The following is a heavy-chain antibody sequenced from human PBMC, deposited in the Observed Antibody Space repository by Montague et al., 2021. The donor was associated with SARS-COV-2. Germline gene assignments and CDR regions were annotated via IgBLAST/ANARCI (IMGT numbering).Heavy chain of an antibody. J-gene: IGHJ6*02. Sequence: LSFSASGFTFSSYGTHWVRQAPGKGLEWVAVIWYDGSNKYYADSVMGRFTISRDNSKNTLYLQMNSLRAEDTAVYYCAGMLVPYYGMDVWGQGTTVTVSS. D-gene: IGHD6-13*01. V-gene: IGHV3-33*01. CDR2: IWYDGSNK. CDR1: GFTFSSYG. CDR3: AGMLVPYYGMDV.